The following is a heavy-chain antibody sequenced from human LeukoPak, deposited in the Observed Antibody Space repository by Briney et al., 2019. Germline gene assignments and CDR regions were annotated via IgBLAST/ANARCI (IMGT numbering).Heavy chain of an antibody. Sequence: PGRSLRLSCAASGFTFSSYAMHWVRQAPGRGPEWVALISYDGSNKYYADSVKGRFTISRDNFKNTLYLQMNSLRAEDTAVYYCARDQRSGGSFDYWGQGTLVIDSS. V-gene: IGHV3-30-3*01. CDR1: GFTFSSYA. J-gene: IGHJ4*02. D-gene: IGHD1-26*01. CDR2: ISYDGSNK. CDR3: ARDQRSGGSFDY.